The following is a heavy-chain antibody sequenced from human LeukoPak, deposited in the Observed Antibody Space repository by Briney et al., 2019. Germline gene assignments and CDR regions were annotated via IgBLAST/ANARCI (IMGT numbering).Heavy chain of an antibody. CDR3: ARDLFRGVRGRYYFDY. CDR1: GFTFSSYA. V-gene: IGHV3-23*01. CDR2: ISGSGGST. D-gene: IGHD3-10*01. J-gene: IGHJ4*02. Sequence: GGSLRLSCAASGFTFSSYAMSWVRQAPGKGLEWVSAISGSGGSTYYADSVKGRFTISRDNSKNTLYLQMNSLRAEDTAVYYCARDLFRGVRGRYYFDYWGQGTLVTVSS.